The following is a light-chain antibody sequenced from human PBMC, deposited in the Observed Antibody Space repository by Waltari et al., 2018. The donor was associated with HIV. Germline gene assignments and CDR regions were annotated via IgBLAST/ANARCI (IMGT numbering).Light chain of an antibody. J-gene: IGKJ1*01. CDR3: QQYYNWPPWT. V-gene: IGKV3-15*01. Sequence: EIVMTQSPATLSVSPGERATLSCRASHGVSSSLAWYQQRPGQAPRLLIYGASTRAAGIPARFSGSGSGTEFTLTISSPQSEDFALYYCQQYYNWPPWTFGQGTKVEIK. CDR2: GAS. CDR1: HGVSSS.